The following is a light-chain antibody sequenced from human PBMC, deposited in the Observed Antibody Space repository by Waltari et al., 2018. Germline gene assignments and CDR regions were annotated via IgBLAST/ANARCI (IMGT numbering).Light chain of an antibody. CDR2: EVT. CDR3: CSYAGSSTWV. J-gene: IGLJ3*02. CDR1: SSDVGSYNL. V-gene: IGLV2-23*02. Sequence: QSALSQPASVSGSPGQSITISCTGTSSDVGSYNLVSWYQQHPGKGPKLIINEVTKRPSGVSNRFSGSKSGNTASLTISGLQAEDEADYYCCSYAGSSTWVFGGGTKLTVL.